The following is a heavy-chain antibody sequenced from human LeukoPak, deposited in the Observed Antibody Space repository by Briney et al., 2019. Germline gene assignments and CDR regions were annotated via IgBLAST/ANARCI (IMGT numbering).Heavy chain of an antibody. Sequence: ASVKVSCKASGYTFTSYYMHWVRQAPGQGLEWMGIINPSGGSTSYAQKFQGRVTMTRDTSTSTVYMELSSLRSEDTAVYYCAGDERMTTVVTPIERPVKYFDYWGQGTLVTVSS. V-gene: IGHV1-46*01. J-gene: IGHJ4*02. CDR2: INPSGGST. CDR3: AGDERMTTVVTPIERPVKYFDY. D-gene: IGHD4-23*01. CDR1: GYTFTSYY.